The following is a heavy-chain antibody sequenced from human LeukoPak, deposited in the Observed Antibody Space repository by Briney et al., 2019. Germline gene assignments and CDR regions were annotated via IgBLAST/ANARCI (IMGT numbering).Heavy chain of an antibody. CDR3: ARAEDSSSFLDY. J-gene: IGHJ4*02. D-gene: IGHD6-6*01. Sequence: PGGALRLSCAASRFTFSSYSMNWVRQAPGKGLEWVSSISSSSYIYYADSVKGRFTISRDNAKNSLYLQMNSLRAEDTAVYYCARAEDSSSFLDYWGQGTLVTVSS. CDR2: ISSSSYI. CDR1: RFTFSSYS. V-gene: IGHV3-21*01.